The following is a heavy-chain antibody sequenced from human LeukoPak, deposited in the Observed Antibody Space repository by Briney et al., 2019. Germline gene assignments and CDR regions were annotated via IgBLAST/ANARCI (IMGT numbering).Heavy chain of an antibody. Sequence: PSETLSLTCTVSGGSISSSGYYWGWIRQPPGKGLEWIGSIYYSGSTYYNPSLKSRVTISVDTSKNQFSLKLSSVTAADTAVYYCAGGGANYYYFDYWGQGTLVTVSS. V-gene: IGHV4-39*01. CDR1: GGSISSSGYY. J-gene: IGHJ4*02. CDR2: IYYSGST. CDR3: AGGGANYYYFDY. D-gene: IGHD4/OR15-4a*01.